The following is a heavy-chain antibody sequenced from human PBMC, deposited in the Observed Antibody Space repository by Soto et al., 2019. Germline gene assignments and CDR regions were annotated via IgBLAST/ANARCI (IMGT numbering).Heavy chain of an antibody. CDR1: GGSLGSYY. D-gene: IGHD3-3*01. J-gene: IGHJ5*02. Sequence: NPSETLSLTCTVSGGSLGSYYWSWIRQPPGKGLEWIGYVFYTGRANYNASLKSRVTMSVDTSKNQFSLRLSSVTAADTAIYYCATRITVFGLLIPPFDPWGQGTQVIVSS. CDR3: ATRITVFGLLIPPFDP. CDR2: VFYTGRA. V-gene: IGHV4-59*03.